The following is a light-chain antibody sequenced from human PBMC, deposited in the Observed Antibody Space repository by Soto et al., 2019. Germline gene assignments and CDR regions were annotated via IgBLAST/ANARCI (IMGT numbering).Light chain of an antibody. CDR2: GAS. J-gene: IGKJ3*01. Sequence: EIVLTQSPGTLSLSPGQSATLSCRASQPVSYSYLAWYQQKPGQAPRLLIYGASRRATGIPDRFSGSASGTHFTLTSSRLEPEDFAVYYCHQFAGSHFGPGTKVDIK. CDR3: HQFAGSH. CDR1: QPVSYSY. V-gene: IGKV3-20*01.